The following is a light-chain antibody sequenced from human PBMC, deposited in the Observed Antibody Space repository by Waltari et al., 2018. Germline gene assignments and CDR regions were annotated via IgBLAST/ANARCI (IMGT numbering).Light chain of an antibody. V-gene: IGKV4-1*01. J-gene: IGKJ2*01. Sequence: DIVMTQSPDSLAVSLGERATTTFKSSQSVLYSSNNKNYLAWYQQKPGQPPKLLIYWASTRESGVPDRFSGSGSGTDFTLTISSLQAEDVAVYYCQQYYSTPYTFGQGTKLEIK. CDR2: WAS. CDR3: QQYYSTPYT. CDR1: QSVLYSSNNKNY.